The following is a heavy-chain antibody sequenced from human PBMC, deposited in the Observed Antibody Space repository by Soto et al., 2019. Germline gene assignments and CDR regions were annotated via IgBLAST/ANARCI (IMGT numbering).Heavy chain of an antibody. V-gene: IGHV4-39*07. J-gene: IGHJ4*02. D-gene: IGHD3-10*01. Sequence: PSETLSLTCTVSGDSITSNSYFWAWIRQPPGKGLEWIGSIYYSGTTYYNPSLKSRVTISVDRSKNQFSLKLSSVTAADTAVYYCARGTNVFLWFGELMFDYCGQGTLVTVS. CDR1: GDSITSNSYF. CDR2: IYYSGTT. CDR3: ARGTNVFLWFGELMFDY.